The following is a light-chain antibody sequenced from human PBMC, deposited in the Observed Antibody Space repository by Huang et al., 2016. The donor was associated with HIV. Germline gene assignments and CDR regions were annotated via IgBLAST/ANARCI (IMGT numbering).Light chain of an antibody. J-gene: IGKJ2*01. CDR2: GAS. V-gene: IGKV3-15*01. CDR3: QQYKDWLYT. CDR1: QSVSDK. Sequence: EVVMAQSPVTLSLSPGERATLTCRASQSVSDKLAWYQQKPGQAPRILIYGASIRATGIPARFRGGGSGTEFTLTISSLQSEDFAVYYCQQYKDWLYTFGQGTNLEMK.